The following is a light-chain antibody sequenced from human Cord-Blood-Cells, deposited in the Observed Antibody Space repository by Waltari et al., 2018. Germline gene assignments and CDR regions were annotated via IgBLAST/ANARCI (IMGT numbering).Light chain of an antibody. CDR2: RNY. CDR1: SSHIGSTY. J-gene: IGLJ3*02. V-gene: IGLV1-47*01. Sequence: QSVLTQSPSASGTRGQRVTIACSGSSSHIGSTYVYCYQQHPGTAPKLLIYRNYQRPSGVPDRFSGSKSGTSASLAISGLRSEDEADYYCAAWDDSLSGRVFGGGTKLTVL. CDR3: AAWDDSLSGRV.